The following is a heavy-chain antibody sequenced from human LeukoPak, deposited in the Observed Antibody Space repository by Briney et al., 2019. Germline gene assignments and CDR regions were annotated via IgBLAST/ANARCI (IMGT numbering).Heavy chain of an antibody. CDR1: GFTFSSYW. CDR2: IKQDGSEK. V-gene: IGHV3-7*01. CDR3: ARDQGCCTSASCRGDAFDV. Sequence: GGSLRLSCAASGFTFSSYWMSWVRQAPGKGLEWVAKIKQDGSEKYYVDSVKGRFTISRDNAKNSLSLQMNSLRAEDTAVYYCARDQGCCTSASCRGDAFDVWGQGSMVSVSS. J-gene: IGHJ3*01. D-gene: IGHD2-2*01.